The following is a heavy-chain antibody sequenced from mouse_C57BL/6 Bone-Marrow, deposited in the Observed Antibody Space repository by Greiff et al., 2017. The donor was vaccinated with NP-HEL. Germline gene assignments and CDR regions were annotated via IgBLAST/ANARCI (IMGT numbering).Heavy chain of an antibody. CDR1: GFTFSSYG. Sequence: EVKVVESGGDLVKPGGSLKLSCAASGFTFSSYGMSWVRQTPDKRLEWVATISSGGSYTYYPDSVKGRFTISRDNAKNTLYLQMSSLKSEDTAMYYCSRHITRMDYWGQGTTLTVSS. CDR3: SRHITRMDY. D-gene: IGHD1-3*01. CDR2: ISSGGSYT. J-gene: IGHJ2*01. V-gene: IGHV5-6*01.